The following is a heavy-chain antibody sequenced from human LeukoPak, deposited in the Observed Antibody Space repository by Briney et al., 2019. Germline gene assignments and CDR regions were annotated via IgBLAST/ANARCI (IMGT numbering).Heavy chain of an antibody. D-gene: IGHD6-6*01. CDR1: GFTFSSYW. CDR3: ARSSYSSSSSV. Sequence: GGSLRLSCAASGFTFSSYWMSWVRQAPGKGLEWVANIKQDGSEKYYVDSVKGRFTISRDNAKNSLYLQINSLRAEDTAVYYCARSSYSSSSSVWGQGTMVTVSS. V-gene: IGHV3-7*03. CDR2: IKQDGSEK. J-gene: IGHJ3*01.